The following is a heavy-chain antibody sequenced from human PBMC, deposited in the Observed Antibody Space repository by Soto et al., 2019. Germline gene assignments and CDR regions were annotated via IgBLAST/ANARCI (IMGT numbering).Heavy chain of an antibody. D-gene: IGHD2-2*02. Sequence: VHLVESGGGLVQPGGSLRLSCAASGFTFSSYWMSWVRQAPGKGLEWVANIKQDGSEKYYVDSVKGRFTISRDNAKNSLYLQVNSLRAEDTAVYYCARGGHCSSTSCYTSRSAFDIWGQGTMVTVSS. J-gene: IGHJ3*02. V-gene: IGHV3-7*01. CDR1: GFTFSSYW. CDR3: ARGGHCSSTSCYTSRSAFDI. CDR2: IKQDGSEK.